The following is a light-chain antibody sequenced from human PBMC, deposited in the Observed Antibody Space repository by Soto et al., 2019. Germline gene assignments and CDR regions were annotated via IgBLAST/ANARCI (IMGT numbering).Light chain of an antibody. V-gene: IGKV1-5*03. CDR3: QQSYSYWT. CDR1: QSISSW. Sequence: DIQMTQSPSTLSASVGDRVTITCRASQSISSWLAWYQQKPGKAPKLLIYKASSLESGVPSKFSGSGSGTEFTLTISSLQPDDFATYYCQQSYSYWTFGQGTKVEIK. J-gene: IGKJ1*01. CDR2: KAS.